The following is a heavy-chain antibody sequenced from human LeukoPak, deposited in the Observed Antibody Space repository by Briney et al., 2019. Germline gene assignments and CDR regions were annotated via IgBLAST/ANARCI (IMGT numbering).Heavy chain of an antibody. Sequence: GGSLRLSCAASGFTFSSYGMHWVRQAPGKGLEWVAVIWYDGSNKYYADSVKGRFTISRDNSKNTLYLQMNSLRAEDTAVYYCARDMEDPFYRALGVDYWGQGTLVTVSS. CDR1: GFTFSSYG. CDR2: IWYDGSNK. J-gene: IGHJ4*02. D-gene: IGHD2/OR15-2a*01. V-gene: IGHV3-33*01. CDR3: ARDMEDPFYRALGVDY.